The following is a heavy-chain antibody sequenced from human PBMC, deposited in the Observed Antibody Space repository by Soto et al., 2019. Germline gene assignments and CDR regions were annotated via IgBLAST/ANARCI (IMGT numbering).Heavy chain of an antibody. CDR1: GGSVSSGSHY. J-gene: IGHJ6*03. CDR2: IYYSGTT. D-gene: IGHD3-22*01. CDR3: ARRGFGLFYYGTSGSPDFYYYNMDV. V-gene: IGHV4-61*01. Sequence: SETLSLTCTVSGGSVSSGSHYWSWIRQPPGKGLEWIGYIYYSGTTNYNPSLKSRVTISVDTSKNQFSLKLSSVSAADTAVYYCARRGFGLFYYGTSGSPDFYYYNMDVWGQGTTVTVSS.